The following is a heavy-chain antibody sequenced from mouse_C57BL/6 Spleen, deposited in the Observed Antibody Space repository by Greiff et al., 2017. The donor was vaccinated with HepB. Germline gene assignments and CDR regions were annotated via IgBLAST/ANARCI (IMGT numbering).Heavy chain of an antibody. CDR3: ARPGSSSYYFDY. CDR1: GYTFTSYW. Sequence: QVQLQQPGAELVKPGASVKLSCKASGYTFTSYWMHWVKQRPGRGLEWIGRIDPNSGGTKYNEKFKSKATLTVDKPSSPAYMQLSSLTSEDSAVYYCARPGSSSYYFDYWGQGTTLTVSS. CDR2: IDPNSGGT. J-gene: IGHJ2*01. V-gene: IGHV1-72*01. D-gene: IGHD1-1*01.